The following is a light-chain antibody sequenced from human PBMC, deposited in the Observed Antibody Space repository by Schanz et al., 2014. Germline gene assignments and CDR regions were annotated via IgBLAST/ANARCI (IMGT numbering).Light chain of an antibody. V-gene: IGKV4-1*01. CDR2: WAS. CDR3: QQYYGIPLT. J-gene: IGKJ4*01. CDR1: QSVLYSANNLNY. Sequence: DIVMTQSPDSLAVSLGERATIHCKSSQSVLYSANNLNYLAWYQQKPRQPPKLLIYWASTRESGVPDRFSGSGSGTDFTLTISSLQAEDVAVYYCQQYYGIPLTFGGGTKVEIK.